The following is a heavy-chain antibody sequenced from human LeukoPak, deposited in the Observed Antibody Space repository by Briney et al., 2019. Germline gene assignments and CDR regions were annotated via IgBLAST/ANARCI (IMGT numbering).Heavy chain of an antibody. Sequence: GGSLRLSCAASGFTYSSYAMSWVRQAPGKGLEWVSAISGSGGNTYYADSVKGRFTISRDNAKNSLYLQMNSLRAEDTAVYFCARVGALSSSWLLYWGQGTLVTVSS. V-gene: IGHV3-23*01. J-gene: IGHJ4*02. CDR1: GFTYSSYA. CDR2: ISGSGGNT. CDR3: ARVGALSSSWLLY. D-gene: IGHD6-13*01.